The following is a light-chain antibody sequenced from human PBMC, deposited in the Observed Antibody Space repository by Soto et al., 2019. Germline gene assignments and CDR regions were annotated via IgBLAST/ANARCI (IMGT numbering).Light chain of an antibody. CDR2: NTN. V-gene: IGLV7-43*01. Sequence: QTVVTQEPSLTVSQGGTVTLTCASSTGAVTTGYYPSWFQHKPGHAPRALIYNTNDKHSWTPARLSGSLLGDKAALTLSGVQPEDEAEYYCLLYYGGSWVFGGGTKLTVL. CDR1: TGAVTTGYY. J-gene: IGLJ3*02. CDR3: LLYYGGSWV.